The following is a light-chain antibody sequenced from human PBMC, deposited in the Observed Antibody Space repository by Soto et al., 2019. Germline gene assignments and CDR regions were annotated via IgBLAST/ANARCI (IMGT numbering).Light chain of an antibody. CDR2: GAS. J-gene: IGKJ1*01. CDR1: QGVESSY. Sequence: EIVLTQSPGTLSLSPGERATVFCRASQGVESSYLAWFQQKPGQAPRLLIYGASSRATGVPDRFSGSGSGTDFTLTISRLEPEDFAVYYCQQYGTSPYTFGQGTKLEI. V-gene: IGKV3-20*01. CDR3: QQYGTSPYT.